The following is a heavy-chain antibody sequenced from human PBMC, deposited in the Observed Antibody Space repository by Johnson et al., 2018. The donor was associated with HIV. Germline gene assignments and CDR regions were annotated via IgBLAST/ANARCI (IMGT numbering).Heavy chain of an antibody. CDR3: ARVRPNPTVTTRGAAFDI. CDR2: ISYDGSNK. D-gene: IGHD4-17*01. V-gene: IGHV3-30-3*01. J-gene: IGHJ3*02. Sequence: QMHLVESGGGVVQPGRSLRLSCAASGFTFSSYAMHWVRQAPGKGLEWVAVISYDGSNKYYADSVKGRFTISRDNSKNTLYLQMNSLRAEDTAVYYCARVRPNPTVTTRGAAFDIWGQGTMVTVSS. CDR1: GFTFSSYA.